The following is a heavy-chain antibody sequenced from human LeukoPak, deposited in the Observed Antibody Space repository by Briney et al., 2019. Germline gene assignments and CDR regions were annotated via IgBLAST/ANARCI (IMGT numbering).Heavy chain of an antibody. J-gene: IGHJ5*02. CDR1: GFTFSSYA. Sequence: GGSLRLSCAASGFTFSSYAMSWVRQAPGKGLEWVSDISGSGGSTYYADSVKGRFTISRDNSKNTLYLQMNSLRAEDTAVYYCAKDSRYCSGGSCNNWFDPWGQGTLVTVSS. V-gene: IGHV3-23*01. CDR3: AKDSRYCSGGSCNNWFDP. CDR2: ISGSGGST. D-gene: IGHD2-15*01.